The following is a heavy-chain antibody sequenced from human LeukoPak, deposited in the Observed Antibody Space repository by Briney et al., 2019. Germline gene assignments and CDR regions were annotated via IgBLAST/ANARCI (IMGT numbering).Heavy chain of an antibody. V-gene: IGHV3-53*01. D-gene: IGHD2-15*01. Sequence: PGGSLRLSCAASGLTVSSNYMSWVRQAPRRGLEWVSVIYSGGSTYYADSVKGRFTISRDHSNNTLYLQMNSLRAEDTALYYCARYCNGGNCYFDSWGQGTLVTVSS. CDR1: GLTVSSNY. CDR3: ARYCNGGNCYFDS. J-gene: IGHJ4*02. CDR2: IYSGGST.